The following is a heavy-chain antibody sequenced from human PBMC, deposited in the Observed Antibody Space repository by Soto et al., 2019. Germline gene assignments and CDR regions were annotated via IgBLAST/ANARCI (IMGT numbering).Heavy chain of an antibody. Sequence: GGSLRLSCAASGFTFSDYYMSWIRQAPGKGLEWVSYISSSGSTIYYADSVKGRFTISRDNAKNSLYLQMNSLRAEDTAVYYCARDSAAAAGNWFDPWGQGTLVTVSS. CDR1: GFTFSDYY. V-gene: IGHV3-11*01. CDR3: ARDSAAAAGNWFDP. D-gene: IGHD6-13*01. J-gene: IGHJ5*02. CDR2: ISSSGSTI.